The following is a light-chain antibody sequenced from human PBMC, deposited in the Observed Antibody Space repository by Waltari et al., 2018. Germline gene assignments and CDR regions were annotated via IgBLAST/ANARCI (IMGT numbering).Light chain of an antibody. V-gene: IGKV1-39*01. CDR2: GAS. Sequence: DIQMTQSPSSLSASVGDRVTITCRASQSIANYLNWDQQKSGTAPNLLIYGASSLQRGVPSRFSGSGSATDFTLTISSLQPEDFATYYCQQSYGTPYTFGQGTKLEIK. CDR1: QSIANY. J-gene: IGKJ2*01. CDR3: QQSYGTPYT.